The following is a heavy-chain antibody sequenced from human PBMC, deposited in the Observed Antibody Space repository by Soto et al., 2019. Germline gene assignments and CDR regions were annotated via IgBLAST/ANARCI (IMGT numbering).Heavy chain of an antibody. Sequence: QVQLQESGPGLVKPSQTLSLTCTVSGGSISSGGYYWSWIRQHPGKGLEWIGYIYYSGSTYYNPSLKSXXTXSXXTSKNQFSLKLSSVTAADTAVYYCARVVVRGLPDYWGQGTLVTVSS. CDR2: IYYSGST. J-gene: IGHJ4*02. CDR1: GGSISSGGYY. V-gene: IGHV4-31*03. D-gene: IGHD3-10*01. CDR3: ARVVVRGLPDY.